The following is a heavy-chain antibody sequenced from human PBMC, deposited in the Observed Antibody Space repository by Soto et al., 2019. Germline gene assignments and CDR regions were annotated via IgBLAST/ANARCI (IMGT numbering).Heavy chain of an antibody. Sequence: GGSLRLSCAASGLTFSHYSMNWVRQAPGKGLEWVSSISGGGTYRYYAESVKGRFTISRDNAKNALDLQMNSLRAEDTAVYYCASGIVATGPYWGQGTLVTVSS. CDR2: ISGGGTYR. D-gene: IGHD5-12*01. J-gene: IGHJ4*02. V-gene: IGHV3-21*01. CDR1: GLTFSHYS. CDR3: ASGIVATGPY.